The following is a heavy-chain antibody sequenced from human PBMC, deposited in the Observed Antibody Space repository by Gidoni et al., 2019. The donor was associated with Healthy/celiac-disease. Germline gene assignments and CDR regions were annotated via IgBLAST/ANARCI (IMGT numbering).Heavy chain of an antibody. CDR2: ISYDGSNK. V-gene: IGHV3-30*18. CDR3: AKDTLIPY. J-gene: IGHJ4*02. D-gene: IGHD3-16*01. Sequence: QVQLVESGGGVVQPGRSLSLSCAASGFTFSSYGMPWVRQAPGKGLEWVAVISYDGSNKYYADSVKCRFTISRDNSKNTMYLQMNSLRAEDTAVYYCAKDTLIPYWGQGTLVTVSS. CDR1: GFTFSSYG.